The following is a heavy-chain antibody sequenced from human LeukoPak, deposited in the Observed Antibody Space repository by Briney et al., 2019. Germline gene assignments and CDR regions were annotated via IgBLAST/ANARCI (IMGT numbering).Heavy chain of an antibody. D-gene: IGHD1-14*01. CDR3: ARDLPDQGAY. CDR1: GLTGSSNY. CDR2: MYRSDAT. J-gene: IGHJ4*02. Sequence: PGGSLRLSCAASGLTGSSNYMSWVRQAPGKGLEWVSVMYRSDATYYADSVKGRFTTSRDSSKNTVYLQMNSLRSEDTAVYYCARDLPDQGAYWGQGTLVIVSS. V-gene: IGHV3-53*01.